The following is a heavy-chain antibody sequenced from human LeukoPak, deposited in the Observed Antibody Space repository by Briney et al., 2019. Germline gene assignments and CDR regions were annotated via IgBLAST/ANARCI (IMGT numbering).Heavy chain of an antibody. CDR1: GGSISSSNW. CDR3: ASKTYGSGSYTY. CDR2: IYHSGST. D-gene: IGHD3-10*01. J-gene: IGHJ4*02. V-gene: IGHV4-4*02. Sequence: PSGTLSVTCAVSGGSISSSNWWSWVRQPPGKGLEWIGEIYHSGSTNYNPSLQSRVTISVDKSENQFSLKLSSVTAADTAVYYCASKTYGSGSYTYWGQGTLVTVSS.